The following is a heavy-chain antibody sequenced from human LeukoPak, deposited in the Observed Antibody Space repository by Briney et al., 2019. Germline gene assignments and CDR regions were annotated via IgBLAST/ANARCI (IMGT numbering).Heavy chain of an antibody. V-gene: IGHV4-59*01. CDR3: ARDSTPRAYYYYMDV. CDR2: IYYSGST. CDR1: GGSISSYY. J-gene: IGHJ6*03. Sequence: SETLSLTCTVSGGSISSYYWSWIRQPPGKGLEWIGYIYYSGSTNSNPSLKSRVTISVDTSKNQFSLKLSSVTAADTAMYYCARDSTPRAYYYYMDVWGKGTTVTVSS.